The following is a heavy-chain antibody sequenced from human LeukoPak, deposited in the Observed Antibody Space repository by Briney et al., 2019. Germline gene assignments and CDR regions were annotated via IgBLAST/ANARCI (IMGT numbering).Heavy chain of an antibody. V-gene: IGHV3-33*01. J-gene: IGHJ4*02. CDR2: TRFDGSIK. CDR1: GFIFSDYG. Sequence: PGGSLRLSCAVSGFIFSDYGFHWVRQAPGKGLEWEAVTRFDGSIKQYADSVKGRFTISRDDSKNTLYLQMNFLKSEDTAVYYCARWGGTRQYYFDYWGQGTLVTVSS. CDR3: ARWGGTRQYYFDY. D-gene: IGHD1-1*01.